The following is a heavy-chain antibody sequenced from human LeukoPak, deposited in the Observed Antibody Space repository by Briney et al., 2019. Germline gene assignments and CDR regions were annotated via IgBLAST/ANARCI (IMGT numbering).Heavy chain of an antibody. J-gene: IGHJ3*02. V-gene: IGHV1-18*01. CDR3: ARGGPAPHRITLIVVASSTDAFDI. D-gene: IGHD3-22*01. Sequence: ASVKVSCKASGYTFTSYGISWVRQAPGQGREGMGWISAYNGDTNYAQNLQASVTMTTATSTSTAYMELRSLRSDDTAVYYCARGGPAPHRITLIVVASSTDAFDIWGQGTMVTVSS. CDR1: GYTFTSYG. CDR2: ISAYNGDT.